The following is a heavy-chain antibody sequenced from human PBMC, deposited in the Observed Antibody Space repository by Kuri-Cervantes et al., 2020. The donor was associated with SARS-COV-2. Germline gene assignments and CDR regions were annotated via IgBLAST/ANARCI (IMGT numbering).Heavy chain of an antibody. Sequence: SVKVSCKASGGTFSSYAISWVRQAPGQGLEWMGRIIPILGTANYAQKFQGRVTITADKSTSTAYMEQSSLRSEDTAVYYCAAWGFPIVGATGPDAFDIWGQGTMVTVSS. CDR3: AAWGFPIVGATGPDAFDI. D-gene: IGHD1-26*01. V-gene: IGHV1-69*04. J-gene: IGHJ3*02. CDR2: IIPILGTA. CDR1: GGTFSSYA.